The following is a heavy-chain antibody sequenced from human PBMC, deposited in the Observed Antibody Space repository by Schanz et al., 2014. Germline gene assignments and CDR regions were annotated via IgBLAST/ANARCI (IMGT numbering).Heavy chain of an antibody. J-gene: IGHJ4*02. CDR1: GFSFGNYG. CDR3: AKDLDDNDFDY. Sequence: VQLVESGGGVVQPGRSLRLSCEASGFSFGNYGMSWVRQAPGKGLEWVSGFDAHDGRAYYADSAKGRFTISRDNSKNTLYLQMNGLRGEDTAVYYCAKDLDDNDFDYWGQGTLVTVSS. CDR2: FDAHDGRA. V-gene: IGHV3-23*04. D-gene: IGHD1-1*01.